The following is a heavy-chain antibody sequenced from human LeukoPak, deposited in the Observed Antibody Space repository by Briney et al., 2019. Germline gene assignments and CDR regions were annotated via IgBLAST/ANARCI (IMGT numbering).Heavy chain of an antibody. CDR2: IYYSGST. J-gene: IGHJ3*02. Sequence: SETLSLTCTVSGGSISSYYWSWIRQPPGKGLEWIGYIYYSGSTNYNPSLKSRVTISVDTSKNQFSLKLSSVTAADTAVYYCARPIPAAAGTASAFDIWGQGTMVTVSS. V-gene: IGHV4-59*08. CDR1: GGSISSYY. D-gene: IGHD6-13*01. CDR3: ARPIPAAAGTASAFDI.